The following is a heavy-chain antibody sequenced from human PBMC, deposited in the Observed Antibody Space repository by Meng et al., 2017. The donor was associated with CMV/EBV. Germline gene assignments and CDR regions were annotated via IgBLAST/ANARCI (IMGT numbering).Heavy chain of an antibody. CDR1: GGPXSXYA. Sequence: LIKSWAEXKKPGPSVKXSCKASGGPXSXYAISWVRQAPGQGLEWMGGIIPIFGTANYAQKFQGRVTITADESTSTAYMELSSLRSEDTAVYYCARGYYDSSGYNFDLWGCGTLVTVSS. V-gene: IGHV1-69*01. D-gene: IGHD3-22*01. J-gene: IGHJ2*01. CDR3: ARGYYDSSGYNFDL. CDR2: IIPIFGTA.